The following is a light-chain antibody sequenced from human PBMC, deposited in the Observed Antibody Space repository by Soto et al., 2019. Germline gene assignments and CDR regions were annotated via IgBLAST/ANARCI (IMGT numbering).Light chain of an antibody. Sequence: QLVLTQPPSVSGAPGQRVTISCTGSSSNIGAGYDVHWYHQLPGTAPKLLIYGNSNRPSGVPDRFSGSKSGTSASLAITGLQAEDEADYYCQSYDSSLSGSHVVFGGGTKVTVL. CDR2: GNS. V-gene: IGLV1-40*01. J-gene: IGLJ2*01. CDR1: SSNIGAGYD. CDR3: QSYDSSLSGSHVV.